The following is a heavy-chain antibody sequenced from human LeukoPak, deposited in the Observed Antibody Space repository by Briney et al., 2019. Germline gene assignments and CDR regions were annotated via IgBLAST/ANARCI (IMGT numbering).Heavy chain of an antibody. CDR2: IYTSGST. D-gene: IGHD6-13*01. Sequence: SETLSLTCTVSGGSISSYYWSWIRQPAGKGLEWIGRIYTSGSTNYNPSLKSRVTMSVDTSKNQFSLKLSSVTAADTAVYYCARDGSGYSTTYYYYMDVWGKGTTVTVSS. CDR1: GGSISSYY. J-gene: IGHJ6*03. V-gene: IGHV4-4*07. CDR3: ARDGSGYSTTYYYYMDV.